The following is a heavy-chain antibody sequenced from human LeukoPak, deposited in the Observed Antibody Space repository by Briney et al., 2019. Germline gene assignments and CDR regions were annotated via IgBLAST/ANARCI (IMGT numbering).Heavy chain of an antibody. CDR2: ISGGGGST. J-gene: IGHJ4*02. D-gene: IGHD3-16*01. CDR1: GFTFSSYA. Sequence: GGSLRLSCAASGFTFSSYAMSWVRQAPGKVLEWVSAISGGGGSTYYADSVKGRFTISRDNSKNTLYLQMNSLRAEDTAVYYCAKEGIAYSYFDYWGQGTLVTVSS. CDR3: AKEGIAYSYFDY. V-gene: IGHV3-23*01.